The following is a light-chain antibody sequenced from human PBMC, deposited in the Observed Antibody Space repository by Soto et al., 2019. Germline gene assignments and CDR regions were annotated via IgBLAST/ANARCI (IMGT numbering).Light chain of an antibody. V-gene: IGLV2-14*01. CDR1: SSDVGGYNY. J-gene: IGLJ1*01. Sequence: QSALTQPASVSGSPGQSITISCTGTSSDVGGYNYVSWYQQHPGKAPKLMIYDVSNRPSGVSNRFSGSKSGNTASLTISGLQAEDEADYYCSSYTSSSTRGFFGTGTKLTVL. CDR3: SSYTSSSTRGF. CDR2: DVS.